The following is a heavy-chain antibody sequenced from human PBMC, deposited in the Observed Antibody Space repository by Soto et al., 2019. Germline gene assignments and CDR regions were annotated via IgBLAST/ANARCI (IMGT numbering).Heavy chain of an antibody. Sequence: GGSLRLSCAASGFTFSSYAMHWVRQAPGKGLEWVAVISYDGSNKYYADSVKGRFTISRDNSKNTLYLQMNSLRAEDTAVYYCARDRQQLVPAYYFDYWGQGTLVTVSS. CDR3: ARDRQQLVPAYYFDY. CDR1: GFTFSSYA. D-gene: IGHD6-13*01. V-gene: IGHV3-30-3*01. J-gene: IGHJ4*02. CDR2: ISYDGSNK.